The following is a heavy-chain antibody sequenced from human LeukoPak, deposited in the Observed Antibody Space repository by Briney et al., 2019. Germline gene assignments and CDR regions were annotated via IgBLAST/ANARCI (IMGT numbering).Heavy chain of an antibody. CDR1: GGSFSGYY. D-gene: IGHD1-26*01. CDR2: INHSGST. V-gene: IGHV4-34*01. CDR3: ARATDSGSYPTLDY. J-gene: IGHJ4*02. Sequence: SETLSLPCAVYGGSFSGYYWSWIRQPPGKGLEWIGEINHSGSTKYNPSLKSRVTISVDTSKNQFSLKLSSVTAADTAVYYCARATDSGSYPTLDYWGQGTLVTVSS.